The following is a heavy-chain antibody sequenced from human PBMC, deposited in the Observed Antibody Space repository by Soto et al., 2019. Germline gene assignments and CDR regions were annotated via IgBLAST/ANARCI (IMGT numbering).Heavy chain of an antibody. D-gene: IGHD6-19*01. V-gene: IGHV3-23*01. CDR1: GFTFSSYA. CDR2: ISGSGGST. J-gene: IGHJ2*01. CDR3: AKFQRPRPGIAVDGAYWYFDL. Sequence: GGSLRLSCAASGFTFSSYAMSWVRQAPGKGLEWVSAISGSGGSTYYADSVKGRFTISRDNSKNTLYLQMNSLRAEDTAVYYCAKFQRPRPGIAVDGAYWYFDLWGRGTLVTVSS.